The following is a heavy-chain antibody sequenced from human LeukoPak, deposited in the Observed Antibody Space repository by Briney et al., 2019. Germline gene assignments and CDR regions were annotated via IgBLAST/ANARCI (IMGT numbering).Heavy chain of an antibody. CDR1: GGSISSSNW. Sequence: SETLSLTCAVSGGSISSSNWRSWVRQPPGKGLEWIGEIYHSGSTNYNPSLKSRVTISVDKSKNQFSLKLSSVTAADTAVYYCARSGAGGASITMIVVARPSLKAFDIWGQGTVVTVSS. CDR3: ARSGAGGASITMIVVARPSLKAFDI. J-gene: IGHJ3*02. CDR2: IYHSGST. V-gene: IGHV4-4*02. D-gene: IGHD3-22*01.